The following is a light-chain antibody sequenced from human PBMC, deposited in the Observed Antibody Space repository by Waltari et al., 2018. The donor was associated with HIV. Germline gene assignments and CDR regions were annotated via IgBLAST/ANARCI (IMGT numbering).Light chain of an antibody. CDR3: GTWDTILVAVV. Sequence: QSVLTQPPSVSAAPGQKVPISCSGSNSNIVRHFVSWYQHFPGRAPKLRIYDDDDRPSDIPDRFSGSKSGTSATLDITGLQTGDEADYYCGTWDTILVAVVLGGGTKLTVL. CDR2: DDD. J-gene: IGLJ2*01. CDR1: NSNIVRHF. V-gene: IGLV1-51*01.